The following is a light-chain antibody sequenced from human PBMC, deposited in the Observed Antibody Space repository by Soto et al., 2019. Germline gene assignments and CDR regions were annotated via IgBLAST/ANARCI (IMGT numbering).Light chain of an antibody. Sequence: IVMTQTPLSSPVTLGQPASISCRSSQSLVHSDGNTYLRWLQQRPGQPQRLLIYKISNRLAGDPDRFSVSGARTDFTLKIRRVEAEDVGLYYCMQATQFPWTFGQGTRVEIK. CDR2: KIS. CDR1: QSLVHSDGNTY. CDR3: MQATQFPWT. J-gene: IGKJ1*01. V-gene: IGKV2-24*01.